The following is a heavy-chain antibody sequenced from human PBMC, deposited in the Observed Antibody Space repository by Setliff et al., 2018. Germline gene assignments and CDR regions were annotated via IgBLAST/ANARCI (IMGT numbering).Heavy chain of an antibody. V-gene: IGHV4-39*01. CDR2: LSYNGNA. CDR3: ARALDSGTYYNLYPYYMDV. J-gene: IGHJ6*03. CDR1: SGSISSDNYY. Sequence: PSETLSLTCTVSSGSISSDNYYWGWIRQPPGKGLEWIGTLSYNGNAYYTPSLKSRVTISIDTSKNQFSLQVTSATAADTAVYFCARALDSGTYYNLYPYYMDVWGKGTTVTVSS. D-gene: IGHD1-26*01.